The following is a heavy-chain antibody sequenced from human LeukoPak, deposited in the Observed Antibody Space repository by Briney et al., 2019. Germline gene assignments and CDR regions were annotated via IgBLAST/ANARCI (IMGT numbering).Heavy chain of an antibody. D-gene: IGHD6-19*01. CDR3: ASLYSSGWYAINSGWFDP. CDR1: GGSFSGYY. Sequence: SETLSLTCAVYGGSFSGYYWSWIRQPPGKGLEWIGEINHSGSTNYNPSLKSRVTISVDTSKNQFSLKLSSVTAADTAVYYCASLYSSGWYAINSGWFDPWGQGTLVTVSS. V-gene: IGHV4-34*01. CDR2: INHSGST. J-gene: IGHJ5*02.